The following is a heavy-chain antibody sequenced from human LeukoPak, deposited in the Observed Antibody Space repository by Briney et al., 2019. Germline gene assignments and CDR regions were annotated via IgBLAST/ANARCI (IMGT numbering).Heavy chain of an antibody. Sequence: GGSLRLSCAASGFTFSNYAMTWVRQAPGKGLEWVSIIYTTGNTYYADSVKGRFTISRDNSKNTVYLQMNSLRAEDTAVYYCARALYCSSTTCYPSWGQGTLVTVSS. V-gene: IGHV3-66*01. J-gene: IGHJ5*02. CDR3: ARALYCSSTTCYPS. CDR1: GFTFSNYA. D-gene: IGHD2-2*01. CDR2: IYTTGNT.